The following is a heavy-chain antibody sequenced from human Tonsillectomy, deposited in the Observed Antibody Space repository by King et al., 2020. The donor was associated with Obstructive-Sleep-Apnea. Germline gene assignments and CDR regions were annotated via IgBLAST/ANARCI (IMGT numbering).Heavy chain of an antibody. CDR2: ISFGSDTI. CDR3: ARLNTGEGMHV. D-gene: IGHD3-16*01. V-gene: IGHV3-23*04. Sequence: VQLVESGGGLVQPGGSLRLSCAASGFTFANYAMTWVRQAPGMGLAWVSAISFGSDTIYYADSVKGRFTISRDNSKNTLYLQMNSLRAEDTAVYYCARLNTGEGMHVWGQGTTVTVSS. CDR1: GFTFANYA. J-gene: IGHJ6*02.